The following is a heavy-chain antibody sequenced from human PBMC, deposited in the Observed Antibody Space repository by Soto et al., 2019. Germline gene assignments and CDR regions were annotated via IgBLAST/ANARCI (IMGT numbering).Heavy chain of an antibody. D-gene: IGHD1-1*01. V-gene: IGHV4-4*07. CDR2: IYAAGTT. CDR1: GASISGYY. CDR3: AMEGTKTLRDWFDP. J-gene: IGHJ5*02. Sequence: PSETLSLTCTVSGASISGYYWSWIRKSAGKGLEWIGRIYAAGTTDYNPSLKSRVMMSVDTSKKQFSLKLRSVGAADTAVYHCAMEGTKTLRDWFDPWGEGIAFTVS.